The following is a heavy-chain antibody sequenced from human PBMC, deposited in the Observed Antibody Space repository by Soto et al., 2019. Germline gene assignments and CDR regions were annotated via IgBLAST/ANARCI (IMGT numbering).Heavy chain of an antibody. J-gene: IGHJ4*02. CDR2: IIPIFGTA. V-gene: IGHV1-69*01. D-gene: IGHD6-13*01. CDR3: ARARERTSYSSSFSY. CDR1: GFTFSSYA. Sequence: GGSLRLSCAASGFTFSSYAISWVRQAPGQGLEWMGGIIPIFGTANYAQKFQGRVTITADESTSTAYMELSSLRSEDTAVYYCARARERTSYSSSFSYWGQGTLVTVSS.